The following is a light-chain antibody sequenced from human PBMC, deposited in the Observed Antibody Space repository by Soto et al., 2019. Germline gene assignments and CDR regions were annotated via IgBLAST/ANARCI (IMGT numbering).Light chain of an antibody. V-gene: IGKV1-9*01. CDR3: QQLNSYPWT. CDR1: QGISSY. Sequence: DIQLTQSPSFLSASVGDRVTITCRASQGISSYLAWYQQKPGKAPKLLISAASTLQSGVPSRFSGSGSGTEFTLTISSLQAEDFATYYCQQLNSYPWTFGQGTKVEIK. CDR2: AAS. J-gene: IGKJ1*01.